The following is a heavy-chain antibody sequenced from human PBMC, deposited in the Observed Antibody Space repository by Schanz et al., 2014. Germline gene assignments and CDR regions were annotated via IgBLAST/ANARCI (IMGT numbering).Heavy chain of an antibody. J-gene: IGHJ6*02. D-gene: IGHD3-3*01. CDR2: ISGSGDNT. V-gene: IGHV3-23*04. Sequence: EVQLVESGGGLVQPGGSLRLSCAASGLTFSNHAMSWVRQAPGKGLEWVSAISGSGDNTFYADFVRGPFTISRDNSRTTLYLQMNSLRAEDTAVYYCAKVWKDHRIACPPGWSDGMDVWGQGTTVTVSS. CDR1: GLTFSNHA. CDR3: AKVWKDHRIACPPGWSDGMDV.